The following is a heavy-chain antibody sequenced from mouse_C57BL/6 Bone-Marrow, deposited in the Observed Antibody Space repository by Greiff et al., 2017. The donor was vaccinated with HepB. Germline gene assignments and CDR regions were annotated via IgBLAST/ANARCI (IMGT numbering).Heavy chain of an antibody. J-gene: IGHJ2*01. V-gene: IGHV5-4*01. CDR1: GFTFSSYA. CDR2: ISDGGSYT. Sequence: EVKLMESGGGLVKPGGSLKLSCAASGFTFSSYAMSWVRQTPEKRLEWVATISDGGSYTYYPDNVKGRFTISRDNAKNNLYLQMSHLKSEDTAMYYCARETRADSSGYGDYWGQGTTLTVSS. D-gene: IGHD3-2*02. CDR3: ARETRADSSGYGDY.